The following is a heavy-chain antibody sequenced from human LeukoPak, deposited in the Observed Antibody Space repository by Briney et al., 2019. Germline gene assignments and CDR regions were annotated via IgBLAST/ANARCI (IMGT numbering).Heavy chain of an antibody. CDR1: GFTFSSYS. V-gene: IGHV3-21*01. D-gene: IGHD3-22*01. J-gene: IGHJ4*02. CDR2: ISSSSSYI. CDR3: ARVSSGYYDSSGYPDY. Sequence: GGSLRLSCAASGFTFSSYSMNRVRQAPGKGLEWVSSISSSSSYIYYADSVKGRFTISRDNAKNSLYLQMNSLRAEDTAVYYCARVSSGYYDSSGYPDYWGQGTLVTVSS.